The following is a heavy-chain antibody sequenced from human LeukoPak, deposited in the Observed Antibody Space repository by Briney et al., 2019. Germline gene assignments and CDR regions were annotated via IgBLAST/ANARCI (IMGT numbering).Heavy chain of an antibody. CDR1: GFTFNTYT. CDR2: ISGSSGII. V-gene: IGHV3-48*01. J-gene: IGHJ4*02. CDR3: ARGPGFLTDY. D-gene: IGHD3-3*01. Sequence: GGSLRLSCAASGFTFNTYTMNWVRQAPGKGPEWVSYISGSSGIIDYADSVRGRFTISRDNAKNSLYLQMNSLRAEDTAVYYCARGPGFLTDYWGQGTLVTVSS.